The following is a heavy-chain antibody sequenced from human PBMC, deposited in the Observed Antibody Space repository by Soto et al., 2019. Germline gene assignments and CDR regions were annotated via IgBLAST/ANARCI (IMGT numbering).Heavy chain of an antibody. Sequence: SLRLPFVASQFNFSNHIMLWVRQAPGKGLDWVSLISYDGSTTYYRDSVRGRFTVSRDNSKSTLYVQMDNLRPEDTAVYFCARDMSRGSTIFGVILSDAFDLWGQGTVVTIPS. D-gene: IGHD3-3*01. V-gene: IGHV3-30*03. CDR1: QFNFSNHI. J-gene: IGHJ3*01. CDR3: ARDMSRGSTIFGVILSDAFDL. CDR2: ISYDGSTT.